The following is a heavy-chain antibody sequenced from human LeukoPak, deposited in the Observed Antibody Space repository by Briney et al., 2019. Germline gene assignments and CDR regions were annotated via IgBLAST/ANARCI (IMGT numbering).Heavy chain of an antibody. J-gene: IGHJ6*02. D-gene: IGHD6-13*01. Sequence: GRSLRLSCAASGFTFSSYGMHWVRQAPGKGLEWVAVIWYDGSNKYYADSVKGRFTISRDNSKNTLYLQMNSLRAEDTAVYYCARGAAAGSYYYYGMDVWGQGTTVTVSS. V-gene: IGHV3-33*01. CDR2: IWYDGSNK. CDR1: GFTFSSYG. CDR3: ARGAAAGSYYYYGMDV.